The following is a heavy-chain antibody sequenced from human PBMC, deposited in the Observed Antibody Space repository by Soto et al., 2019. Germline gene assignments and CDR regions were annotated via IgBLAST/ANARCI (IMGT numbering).Heavy chain of an antibody. CDR1: GGSVSNNTYY. CDR2: IYSSGST. D-gene: IGHD3-9*01. CDR3: WRTPYVLTGYYDAFYI. J-gene: IGHJ3*02. V-gene: IGHV4-39*01. Sequence: QLQLEESGPGLVKPSETLSLTCTVSGGSVSNNTYYWGWIRQPPGQGLEWIGSIYSSGSTNYHPFLKSRVNISVDTSKNEFSLKLTSVTAADTAGYYWWRTPYVLTGYYDAFYILGQGTAVTVSS.